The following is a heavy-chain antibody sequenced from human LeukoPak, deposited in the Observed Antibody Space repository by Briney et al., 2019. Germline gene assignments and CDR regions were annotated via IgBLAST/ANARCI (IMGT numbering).Heavy chain of an antibody. CDR1: GYRFTSYW. Sequence: GESLKISCKGSGYRFTSYWIGWVRQMPGKGLEWMGIIYPGDSDTRYSPSFQGQVTISADKSISTAYLQWSSLKASDTAMYYCARQKGGGGYSYGYAFDYWGQGTLVTVSS. CDR2: IYPGDSDT. V-gene: IGHV5-51*01. CDR3: ARQKGGGGYSYGYAFDY. J-gene: IGHJ4*02. D-gene: IGHD5-18*01.